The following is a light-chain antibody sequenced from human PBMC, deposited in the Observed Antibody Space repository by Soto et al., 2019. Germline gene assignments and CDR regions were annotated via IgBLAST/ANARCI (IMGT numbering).Light chain of an antibody. Sequence: DIQMTQSPSSLSASVGDRVTITCRASQGISNYLAWYQQKPGKVPKLLIYAASTLQSGVPSRFSGSGSGTDCTLTISSLPPADVATYYCQKYNSAPWTFGQGTKVEIK. V-gene: IGKV1-27*01. CDR3: QKYNSAPWT. CDR2: AAS. CDR1: QGISNY. J-gene: IGKJ1*01.